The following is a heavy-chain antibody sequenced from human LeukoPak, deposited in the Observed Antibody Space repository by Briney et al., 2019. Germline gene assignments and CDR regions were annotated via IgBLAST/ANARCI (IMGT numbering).Heavy chain of an antibody. D-gene: IGHD3-22*01. V-gene: IGHV4-39*01. CDR2: IYYSGST. J-gene: IGHJ4*02. Sequence: PSETLSLTCTVSGGSISSSSYYWGWIRQPPGKGLEWIGSIYYSGSTYYNSSLKSRVTISVDTSKNQFSLKLSSVTAADTAVYYCATILLYDSSGYYYPDYWGQRTLVTVSS. CDR1: GGSISSSSYY. CDR3: ATILLYDSSGYYYPDY.